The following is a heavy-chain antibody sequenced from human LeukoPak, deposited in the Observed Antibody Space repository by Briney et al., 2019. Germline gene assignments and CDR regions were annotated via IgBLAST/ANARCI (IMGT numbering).Heavy chain of an antibody. V-gene: IGHV3-30*02. J-gene: IGHJ4*02. CDR3: VKDNPLDY. CDR1: AFTFSDYG. Sequence: GGSLRLSCVASAFTFSDYGMVWVRQTPGKGLEWVAFIRYDGNNKLYADSMKGRFTISRDNSKNTLYLHINSLRAEDTAVYYCVKDNPLDYWGQGTLVIVSS. CDR2: IRYDGNNK. D-gene: IGHD1-14*01.